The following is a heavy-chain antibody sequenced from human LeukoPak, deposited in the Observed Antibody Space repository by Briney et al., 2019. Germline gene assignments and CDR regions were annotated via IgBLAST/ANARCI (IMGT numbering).Heavy chain of an antibody. V-gene: IGHV3-53*01. CDR1: GFTVSSNY. CDR3: ARDSSGWYSDYYGMDV. CDR2: IYSGGST. J-gene: IGHJ6*02. Sequence: GGSLRLSCAASGFTVSSNYMSWVRQAPGKGLEWVSVIYSGGSTYYADSVKGRFTISRDNSKNTLYLQMNGLRAEDTAVYYCARDSSGWYSDYYGMDVWGQGTTVTVSS. D-gene: IGHD6-19*01.